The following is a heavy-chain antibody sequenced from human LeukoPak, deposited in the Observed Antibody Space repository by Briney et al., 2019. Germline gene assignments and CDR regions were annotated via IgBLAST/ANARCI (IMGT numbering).Heavy chain of an antibody. D-gene: IGHD6-13*01. CDR2: ISGSGGST. J-gene: IGHJ4*02. CDR3: AKEGRQQLVHEDFDY. CDR1: GFTFSSYA. Sequence: GGSLRLSCAASGFTFSSYAMSWVRQAPGKGLEWVSAISGSGGSTYYADSVEGRFTISRDNSKNTLYLQMNSLRAEDTAVYYCAKEGRQQLVHEDFDYWGQGTLVTVSS. V-gene: IGHV3-23*01.